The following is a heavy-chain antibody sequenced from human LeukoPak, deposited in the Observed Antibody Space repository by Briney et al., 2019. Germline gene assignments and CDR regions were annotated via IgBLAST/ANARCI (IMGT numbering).Heavy chain of an antibody. CDR1: GGSISSSSYY. J-gene: IGHJ4*02. Sequence: PSETLSLTCTVSGGSISSSSYYWGWIRQPPGKGLEWIGSIYYSGSTNYNPSLKSRVTISVDTSKNQFSLKLSSVTAADTAVYYCARGTSDFWSGYYDFDYWGQGTLVTVSS. D-gene: IGHD3-3*01. V-gene: IGHV4-39*07. CDR2: IYYSGST. CDR3: ARGTSDFWSGYYDFDY.